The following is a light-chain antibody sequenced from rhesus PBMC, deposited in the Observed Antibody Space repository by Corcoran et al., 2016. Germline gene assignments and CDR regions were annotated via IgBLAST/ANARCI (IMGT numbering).Light chain of an antibody. CDR3: QQYYSNPLT. V-gene: IGKV4-1*01. J-gene: IGKJ3*01. CDR1: QSLLYSSNTKNY. CDR2: GAS. Sequence: DIVMTQSPDSLAVSLGERVTINCKSSQSLLYSSNTKNYLTWYQQKPRESPKLPIYGASPRESGVPTRGSGRGSGTDFTLTISGLQAEDVAVYYCQQYYSNPLTFGPGTKLDIK.